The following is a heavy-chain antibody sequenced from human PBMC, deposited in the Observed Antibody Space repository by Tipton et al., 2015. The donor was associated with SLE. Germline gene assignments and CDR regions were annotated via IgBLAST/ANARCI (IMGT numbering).Heavy chain of an antibody. Sequence: QLVQSGAEVKKPGASVKVSCKASGYTFTNYGISWVRQAPGQGLEWMGWISTYNGNTNYEEMLQGRVTMTTDTSTSTAYMELRSLRSDDTAVYYCARVEWEPRGTWFDPWGQGTLVTVSS. CDR1: GYTFTNYG. CDR2: ISTYNGNT. D-gene: IGHD1-26*01. CDR3: ARVEWEPRGTWFDP. J-gene: IGHJ5*02. V-gene: IGHV1-18*01.